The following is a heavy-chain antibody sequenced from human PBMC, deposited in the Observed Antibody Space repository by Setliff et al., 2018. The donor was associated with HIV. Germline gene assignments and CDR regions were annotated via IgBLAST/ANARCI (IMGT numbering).Heavy chain of an antibody. CDR1: GDSISSGAYS. V-gene: IGHV4-30-2*01. Sequence: SETLSLTCAVSGDSISSGAYSWSWIRQPRGKGLEFIGYIYPSGITYYTPSLKSRVTISIDTSKNQFSLKLNSVTAADTAMYCCATGWLDSSGQKNFGSWGQGTLVTVSS. CDR2: IYPSGIT. CDR3: ATGWLDSSGQKNFGS. D-gene: IGHD3-22*01. J-gene: IGHJ5*01.